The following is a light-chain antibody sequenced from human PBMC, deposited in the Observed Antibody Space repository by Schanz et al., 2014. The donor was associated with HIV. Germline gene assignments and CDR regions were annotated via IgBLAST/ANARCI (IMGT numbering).Light chain of an antibody. CDR1: SSDVGGYNY. CDR3: SSYTTSITLA. J-gene: IGLJ1*01. Sequence: QSALTQPASVSGSPGQSITISCTGTSSDVGGYNYVSWYQQHPGKAPKLMIYDVSNRPSGVSNRFSGSMSGNTASLTISGLQAEDEADYYCSSYTTSITLAFGTGTKLTVL. CDR2: DVS. V-gene: IGLV2-14*03.